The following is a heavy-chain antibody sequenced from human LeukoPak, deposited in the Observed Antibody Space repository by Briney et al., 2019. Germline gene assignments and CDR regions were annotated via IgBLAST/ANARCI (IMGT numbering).Heavy chain of an antibody. J-gene: IGHJ4*02. CDR2: ISYDGSNK. CDR1: GFTFSSYG. V-gene: IGHV3-30*18. Sequence: PGGSLRLSCAASGFTFSSYGMHWVRQAPGKGLEWVAVISYDGSNKYYAGSVKGRFTISRDNSKNTLYLQMNSLRAEDTAVYYCAKGMSGSYYDYWGQGTLVTVSS. D-gene: IGHD1-26*01. CDR3: AKGMSGSYYDY.